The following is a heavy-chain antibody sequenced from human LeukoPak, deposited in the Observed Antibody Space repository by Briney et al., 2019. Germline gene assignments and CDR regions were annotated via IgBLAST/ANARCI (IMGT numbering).Heavy chain of an antibody. CDR2: IYYSGST. D-gene: IGHD5-12*01. Sequence: PSETLSLTCTVSGGSISTSNYYWGWIRQPPGKGLQWIGHIYYSGSTKYNPSLKSRATISVDTSKNQFSLKLSSVTPADTAVYYCARVRYSGYGDFDYWGQGTLVTVSS. CDR3: ARVRYSGYGDFDY. V-gene: IGHV4-61*05. J-gene: IGHJ4*02. CDR1: GGSISTSNYY.